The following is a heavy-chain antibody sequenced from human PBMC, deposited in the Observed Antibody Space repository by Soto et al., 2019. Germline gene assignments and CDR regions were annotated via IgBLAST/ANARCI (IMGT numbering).Heavy chain of an antibody. D-gene: IGHD3-22*01. V-gene: IGHV4-31*03. CDR1: GGSISSGGYY. Sequence: SETLSLTCTVSGGSISSGGYYWSWIRQHPGKGLEWIGYIYYSGSTYYNPSLRSRVTISVDTSKNQFSLKLSSVTAADTAVYYCARAPYYDSLPFDYWGQGTLVTVSS. J-gene: IGHJ4*02. CDR2: IYYSGST. CDR3: ARAPYYDSLPFDY.